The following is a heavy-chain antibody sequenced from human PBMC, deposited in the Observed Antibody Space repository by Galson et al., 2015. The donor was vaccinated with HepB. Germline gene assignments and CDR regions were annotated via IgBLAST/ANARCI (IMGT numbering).Heavy chain of an antibody. V-gene: IGHV3-23*01. CDR1: GFTFSSYA. J-gene: IGHJ4*02. Sequence: SLRLSCAASGFTFSSYAMSWVRQAPGKGLEWVPGISGSGDITYYVDSVKGRFTISRDNSKNTLYLQMNSLRAEDTAVYYCAKRGGYWNYDGPEAFDYWGQGTLVTVSS. CDR2: ISGSGDIT. CDR3: AKRGGYWNYDGPEAFDY. D-gene: IGHD1-7*01.